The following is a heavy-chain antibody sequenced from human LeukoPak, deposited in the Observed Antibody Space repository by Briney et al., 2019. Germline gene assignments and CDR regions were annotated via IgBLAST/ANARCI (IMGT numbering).Heavy chain of an antibody. CDR2: INHSGST. CDR3: ARAVFWSGYYDY. Sequence: SETLSLTCTVSGGSISSSSYYWGWIRQPPGKGLEWIGEINHSGSTNYNPSLKSRVTISVDTSKNQFSLKLSSVTAADTAVYYCARAVFWSGYYDYWGQGTLVTVSS. D-gene: IGHD3-3*01. J-gene: IGHJ4*02. V-gene: IGHV4-39*07. CDR1: GGSISSSSYY.